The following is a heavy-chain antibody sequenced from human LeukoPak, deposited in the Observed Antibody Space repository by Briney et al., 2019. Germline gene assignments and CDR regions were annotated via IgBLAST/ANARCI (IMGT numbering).Heavy chain of an antibody. V-gene: IGHV3-33*08. CDR1: GFTFSSYG. J-gene: IGHJ4*02. CDR2: IWYDGSNK. D-gene: IGHD5-24*01. Sequence: GGSLRLSCAASGFTFSSYGMHWVRQAPGKGLEWVAVIWYDGSNKYYADSVKGRFTISRDNSKNTLCLQMNSLRAEDTAVYYCARGSMDGYNGGIDYFDYWGQGTLVTVSS. CDR3: ARGSMDGYNGGIDYFDY.